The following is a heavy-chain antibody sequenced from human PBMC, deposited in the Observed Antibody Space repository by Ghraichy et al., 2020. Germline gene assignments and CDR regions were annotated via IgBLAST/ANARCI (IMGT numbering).Heavy chain of an antibody. D-gene: IGHD3-9*01. CDR2: INSDGSST. Sequence: GGSLRLSCAASGFTFSSYWMHWVRQAPGKGLVWVSRINSDGSSTSNAAPVKGRFTISRDKAKNTLYMQMNSLRAEDTAVYYCARDLAYYDILTGYYYYYGMDRWGQGTTGIVAS. CDR3: ARDLAYYDILTGYYYYYGMDR. CDR1: GFTFSSYW. J-gene: IGHJ6*02. V-gene: IGHV3-74*01.